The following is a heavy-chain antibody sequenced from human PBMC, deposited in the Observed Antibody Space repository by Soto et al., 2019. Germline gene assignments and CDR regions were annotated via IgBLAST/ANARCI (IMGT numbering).Heavy chain of an antibody. CDR1: GYTFTSYD. CDR3: ARPPRGLGDFLPPANNCFTP. J-gene: IGHJ5*02. Sequence: ASVKVSCKASGYTFTSYDINWVRQATGQGLEWMGWMNPNSGNTGYAQKFQGRVTMTRNTSISTAYMELSSLRSEDTAVYYCARPPRGLGDFLPPANNCFTPGAQGTRV. V-gene: IGHV1-8*01. D-gene: IGHD3-16*01. CDR2: MNPNSGNT.